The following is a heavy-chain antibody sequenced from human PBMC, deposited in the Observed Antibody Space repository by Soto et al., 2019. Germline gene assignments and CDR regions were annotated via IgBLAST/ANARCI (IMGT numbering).Heavy chain of an antibody. J-gene: IGHJ3*01. CDR3: ARRGTLSGRDAFDV. D-gene: IGHD5-12*01. CDR2: VYVSDSET. V-gene: IGHV5-51*01. CDR1: GYYSTSYW. Sequence: LGESLKISCRASGYYSTSYWIAWVRQMSGKGLEWLGSVYVSDSETKYSPSFQGHVTISADKSTNTAYLHWSSLKTADTAMYYCARRGTLSGRDAFDVWGEGTMVTVSS.